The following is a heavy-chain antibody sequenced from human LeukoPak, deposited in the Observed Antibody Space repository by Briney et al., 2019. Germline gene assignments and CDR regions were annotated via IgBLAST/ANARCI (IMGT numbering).Heavy chain of an antibody. J-gene: IGHJ3*02. Sequence: SVKVSCKSSGGTFSSYAIIWVRQAPGQGLEWMGGIIPIFGTANYAQKFQGRVTMTTDTSTSTAYMELRSLRSDDTAVYYCAREPPGHAFDIWGQGTMVTVSS. D-gene: IGHD3-10*01. CDR2: IIPIFGTA. V-gene: IGHV1-69*05. CDR1: GGTFSSYA. CDR3: AREPPGHAFDI.